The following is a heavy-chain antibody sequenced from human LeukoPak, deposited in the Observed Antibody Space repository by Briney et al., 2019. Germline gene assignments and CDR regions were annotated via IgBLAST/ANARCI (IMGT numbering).Heavy chain of an antibody. V-gene: IGHV3-30*18. D-gene: IGHD6-13*01. J-gene: IGHJ4*02. Sequence: PGGSLRLSCAASGFSFRSYGMHWVRQAPGKGLEWVAFISYDGNNKYYADSVKGRFTISRDNSKNTLYLQMNSLRPEDTAVYYCAKEEYTSSWYPSDYWGQGTLVTVSS. CDR3: AKEEYTSSWYPSDY. CDR2: ISYDGNNK. CDR1: GFSFRSYG.